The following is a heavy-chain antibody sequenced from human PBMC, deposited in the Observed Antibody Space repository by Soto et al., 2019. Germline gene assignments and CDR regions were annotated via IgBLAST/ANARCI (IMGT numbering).Heavy chain of an antibody. CDR1: GYTLSKYG. CDR2: ISFYNDNT. Sequence: QVQLVQSGVEVKKPGASVKVSCKASGYTLSKYGISWVRQAPGQGLEWMGWISFYNDNTKYAQTFQGRVTMTTDTSTGIAYMELKSLRSDDTAVYFCGREYCSGTCCFLPDYWGQGTLVAVSS. CDR3: GREYCSGTCCFLPDY. D-gene: IGHD2-2*01. V-gene: IGHV1-18*01. J-gene: IGHJ4*02.